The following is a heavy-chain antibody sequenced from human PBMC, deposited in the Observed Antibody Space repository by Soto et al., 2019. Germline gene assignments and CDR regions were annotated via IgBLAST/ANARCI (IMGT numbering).Heavy chain of an antibody. J-gene: IGHJ2*01. CDR2: INPSRGST. V-gene: IGHV1-46*01. CDR1: GYTFTSYY. D-gene: IGHD6-19*01. CDR3: ARASIAVAGYWYFDL. Sequence: GASVKVSCKASGYTFTSYYMHWVRQAPGQGLEWMGIINPSRGSTSYAQKFQGRVTMTRDTSTSTVYMELSSLRSEDTAVYYCARASIAVAGYWYFDLWGRGTLVTVSS.